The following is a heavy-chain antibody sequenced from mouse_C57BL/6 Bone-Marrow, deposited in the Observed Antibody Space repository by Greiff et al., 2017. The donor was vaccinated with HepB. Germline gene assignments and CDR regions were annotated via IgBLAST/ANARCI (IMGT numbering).Heavy chain of an antibody. Sequence: EVKLVESGAELVRPGASVKLSCTASGFNIKDDYMHWVKQRPEQGLEWIGWIDPENGDTEYASKFQGKATITADTSSNTAYLQLSSLTSEDTAVYYCTRYYFDYWGQGTTLTVSS. CDR1: GFNIKDDY. V-gene: IGHV14-4*01. J-gene: IGHJ2*01. CDR2: IDPENGDT. CDR3: TRYYFDY.